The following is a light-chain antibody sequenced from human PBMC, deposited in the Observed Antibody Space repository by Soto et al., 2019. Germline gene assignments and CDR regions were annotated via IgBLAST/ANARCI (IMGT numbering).Light chain of an antibody. CDR3: QQYYHRWT. CDR2: GAS. CDR1: QSVGSN. J-gene: IGKJ1*01. Sequence: EIVMTQSPATLSVSPGERVTLSCRARQSVGSNIAWYQQKPGQGPRLLIYGASTRAAGIPARFSGSGSGTEFTLTIISLQSEDFAVYFCQQYYHRWTFGPGTTVDIK. V-gene: IGKV3-15*01.